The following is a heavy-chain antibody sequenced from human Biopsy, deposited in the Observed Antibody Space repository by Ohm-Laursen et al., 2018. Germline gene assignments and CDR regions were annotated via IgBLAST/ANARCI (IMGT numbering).Heavy chain of an antibody. V-gene: IGHV4-4*07. CDR3: ARDLPSSYYYAMDV. CDR1: GASITSYY. CDR2: TYKGGNT. J-gene: IGHJ6*02. Sequence: SETLSLTCTVSGASITSYYWSWIRQPAGKGLEWIGHTYKGGNTNHNPSLKSRVSMSVDTSKNQLSLTLRSVTAADTAVYYCARDLPSSYYYAMDVWGQGTTVTVS.